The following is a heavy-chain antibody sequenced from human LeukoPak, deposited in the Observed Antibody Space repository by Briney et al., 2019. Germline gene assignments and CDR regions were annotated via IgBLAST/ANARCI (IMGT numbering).Heavy chain of an antibody. J-gene: IGHJ4*02. CDR3: ARATWEVVHPYYFDL. CDR1: GYTFTTYW. D-gene: IGHD1-26*01. Sequence: GESLKISCKGSGYTFTTYWIGWVRQMPGKGLEWMGIIYPGDSDTRYSPSFQGQVTISVDTSISTAYLQWSSLKASDTAMYCCARATWEVVHPYYFDLWGQGTLLTVSS. CDR2: IYPGDSDT. V-gene: IGHV5-51*01.